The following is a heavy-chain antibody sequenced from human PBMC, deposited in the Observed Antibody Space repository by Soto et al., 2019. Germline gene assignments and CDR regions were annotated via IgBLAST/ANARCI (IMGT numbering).Heavy chain of an antibody. D-gene: IGHD2-15*01. J-gene: IGHJ5*01. V-gene: IGHV4-30-4*01. CDR1: GDSISTVYYF. Sequence: TLXLTCSVSGDSISTVYYFCALVRQPPGQALEYIGYIYKSATTYYNPSFESRVAISLDTSKSQFSLNVTSLTAADTAVYFCARGRYCLTGRCFPNWFDSWGQGTLVTVSS. CDR3: ARGRYCLTGRCFPNWFDS. CDR2: IYKSATT.